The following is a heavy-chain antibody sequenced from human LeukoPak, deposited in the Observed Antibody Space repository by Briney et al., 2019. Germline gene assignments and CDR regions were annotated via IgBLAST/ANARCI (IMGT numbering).Heavy chain of an antibody. J-gene: IGHJ6*03. D-gene: IGHD2-2*01. Sequence: SETLSLTCTVSGGSISSYYWSWIRQPPGKGLEWIGYIYYSGSTNYNPSLKSRVTISVDTSKNQFSLKLSSVTAADTAVYYCASCSSTSCYADCYYYMDVWGKGTTVTISS. CDR2: IYYSGST. CDR1: GGSISSYY. V-gene: IGHV4-59*08. CDR3: ASCSSTSCYADCYYYMDV.